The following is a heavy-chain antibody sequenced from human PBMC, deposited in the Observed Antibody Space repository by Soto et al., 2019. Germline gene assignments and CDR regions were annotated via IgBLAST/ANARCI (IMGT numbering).Heavy chain of an antibody. D-gene: IGHD6-13*01. CDR3: ARVKAAAGNWFDP. V-gene: IGHV4-59*12. J-gene: IGHJ5*02. Sequence: SETLSLTCTVSGGSISSYYWIWIRQPPGKGLEWIGYIYYSGSTNYNPSLKSRVTMSVDTSKNQFSLKLSSVTAADTAVYYCARVKAAAGNWFDPWGQGTLVTVSS. CDR1: GGSISSYY. CDR2: IYYSGST.